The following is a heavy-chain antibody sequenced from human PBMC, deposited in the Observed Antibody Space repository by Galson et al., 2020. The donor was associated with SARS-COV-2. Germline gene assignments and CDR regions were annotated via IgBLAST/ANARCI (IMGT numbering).Heavy chain of an antibody. CDR2: INHSGST. Sequence: SETLSLTFAVYGGSFSGYYWSWIRQLPGKGLERIGEINHSGSTNYNPSLKSRVTISVDTSKNQFSLKLSSVTAADTAVYYCARFCVVPGARGLDYWGQGTLVTVSS. CDR3: ARFCVVPGARGLDY. J-gene: IGHJ4*02. D-gene: IGHD2-2*01. V-gene: IGHV4-34*01. CDR1: GGSFSGYY.